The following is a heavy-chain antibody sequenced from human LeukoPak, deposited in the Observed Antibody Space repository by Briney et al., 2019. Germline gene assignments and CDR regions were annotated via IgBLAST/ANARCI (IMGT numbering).Heavy chain of an antibody. D-gene: IGHD6-19*01. CDR3: VKDIFSAVAVADY. CDR2: ISGGGDST. V-gene: IGHV3-23*01. CDR1: GFTFSSYA. Sequence: PGGSLRLSCAASGFTFSSYAMSWVRQAPGKGLEWVSAISGGGDSTYYADSVKGRFTISRDNSKNTLYLQMNSLRVEDTAVYYCVKDIFSAVAVADYWGQGTLVTVSS. J-gene: IGHJ4*02.